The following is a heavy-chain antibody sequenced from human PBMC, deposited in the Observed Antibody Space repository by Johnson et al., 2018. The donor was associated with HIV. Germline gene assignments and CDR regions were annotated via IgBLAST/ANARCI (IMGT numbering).Heavy chain of an antibody. CDR3: ATAGVVTIFGVVIPTDAFDI. D-gene: IGHD3-3*01. Sequence: QVQLVESGGGVVQPGRSLRVSCAASGFTFSSYAMHWVLQAPGKGLEWVAVISYDGSNKYYADSVKGRFTISRDTSKNTLYLQMNSLRAEDTAVYYCATAGVVTIFGVVIPTDAFDIWGQGKMVTVSS. CDR2: ISYDGSNK. V-gene: IGHV3-30*04. J-gene: IGHJ3*02. CDR1: GFTFSSYA.